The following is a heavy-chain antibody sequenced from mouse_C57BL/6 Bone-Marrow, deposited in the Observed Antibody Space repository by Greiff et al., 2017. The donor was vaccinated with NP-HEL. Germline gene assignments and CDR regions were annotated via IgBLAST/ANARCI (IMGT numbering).Heavy chain of an antibody. CDR2: IHPNSGST. CDR3: ARGYYGSPDYAMDY. V-gene: IGHV1-64*01. D-gene: IGHD1-1*01. J-gene: IGHJ4*01. Sequence: QVHVKQSGAELVKPGASVKLSCKASGYTFTSYWMHWVKQRPGQGLEWIGMIHPNSGSTNYNEKFKSKATLTVDKSSSTAYMQLSSLTSEDSAVYYCARGYYGSPDYAMDYWGQGTSVTVSS. CDR1: GYTFTSYW.